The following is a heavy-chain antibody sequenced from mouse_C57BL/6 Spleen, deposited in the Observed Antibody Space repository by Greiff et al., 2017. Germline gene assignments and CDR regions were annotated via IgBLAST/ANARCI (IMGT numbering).Heavy chain of an antibody. D-gene: IGHD2-4*01. J-gene: IGHJ1*03. CDR1: GYTFTDYN. V-gene: IGHV1-22*01. CDR3: ARCDYDASYWYFDV. Sequence: EVKLMESGPELVKPGASVKMSCKASGYTFTDYNMHWVKQSHGKSLEWIGYINPNNGGTSYNQKFKGKATLTVNKSSSTAYMELRSLTSEDSAVYYCARCDYDASYWYFDVWGTGTTVTVSS. CDR2: INPNNGGT.